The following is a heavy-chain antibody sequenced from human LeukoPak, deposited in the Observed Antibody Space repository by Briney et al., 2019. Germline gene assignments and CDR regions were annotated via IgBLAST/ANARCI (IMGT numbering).Heavy chain of an antibody. CDR3: AKDSYYDFWSGHWDYYYYMDV. CDR1: GFTFSSYG. J-gene: IGHJ6*03. V-gene: IGHV3-30*02. CDR2: IRYDGSKK. Sequence: PGGSLRLSCAASGFTFSSYGMHWVRQAPGKGLEWVAFIRYDGSKKYYADSVKGRFTISRDNSNNTLYLQMNSLSAEDTAVYYCAKDSYYDFWSGHWDYYYYMDVWGKGTTVTVSS. D-gene: IGHD3-3*01.